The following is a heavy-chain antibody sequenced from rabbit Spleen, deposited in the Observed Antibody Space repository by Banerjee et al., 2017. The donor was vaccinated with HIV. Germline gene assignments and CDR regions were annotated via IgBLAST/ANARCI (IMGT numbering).Heavy chain of an antibody. CDR2: INTATGKP. V-gene: IGHV1S45*01. Sequence: QEQLVESGGGLVQPEGSLTLTCKASGFSFSDRDVMCWVRQAPGKGLEWIACINTATGKPVYATWAKGRFTISRTSSTTVTLQMTSLTAADTATYFCARDVGSYDYIDVYFNLWGPGTLVTVS. CDR1: GFSFSDRDV. D-gene: IGHD6-1*01. J-gene: IGHJ4*01. CDR3: ARDVGSYDYIDVYFNL.